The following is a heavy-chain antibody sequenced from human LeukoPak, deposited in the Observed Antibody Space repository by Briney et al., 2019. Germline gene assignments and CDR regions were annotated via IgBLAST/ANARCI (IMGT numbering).Heavy chain of an antibody. J-gene: IGHJ4*02. Sequence: GGSLRLSCAASGFTFSGYWMSWVRQAPGKGLEWVASIKQDGSEKYYVDSVRGRFTISRDNAKNSLFLQMDSLRVEDTAVYYCARDLAAGGPCNYWGQGTLVTVSS. D-gene: IGHD6-13*01. CDR2: IKQDGSEK. CDR3: ARDLAAGGPCNY. V-gene: IGHV3-7*01. CDR1: GFTFSGYW.